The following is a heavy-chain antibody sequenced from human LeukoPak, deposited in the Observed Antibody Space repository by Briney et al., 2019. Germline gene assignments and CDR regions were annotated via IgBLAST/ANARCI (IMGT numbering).Heavy chain of an antibody. CDR2: ISCDGSNK. CDR3: AKSTYYYDSSGYHEPGAFDY. D-gene: IGHD3-22*01. V-gene: IGHV3-30*18. J-gene: IGHJ4*02. CDR1: GFTFSSYG. Sequence: GGSLRLSCAASGFTFSSYGMHWVRQAPGKGLEWVAVISCDGSNKYYADSVKGRFTISRDNSKNTLYLQMNSLRAEDTAVYYCAKSTYYYDSSGYHEPGAFDYWGQGTLVTVSS.